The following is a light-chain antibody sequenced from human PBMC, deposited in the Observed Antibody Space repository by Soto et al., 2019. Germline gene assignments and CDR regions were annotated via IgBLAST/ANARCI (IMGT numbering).Light chain of an antibody. CDR2: GVS. CDR1: SSDVGGYDL. J-gene: IGLJ2*01. CDR3: VSYTASNYLV. Sequence: QSALTQPPSXXXXPGQSVTISCTGSSSDVGGYDLVSWYQQHPGKAPKLLIYGVSERPSGVPDRFSGSKSGNTASLTVSGLQAEDEAHYHCVSYTASNYLVFGGGTKLTVL. V-gene: IGLV2-8*01.